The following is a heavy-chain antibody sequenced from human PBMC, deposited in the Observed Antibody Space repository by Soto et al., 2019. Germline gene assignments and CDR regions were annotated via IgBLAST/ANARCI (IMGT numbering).Heavy chain of an antibody. D-gene: IGHD3-22*01. CDR1: GGTFSSYA. CDR3: ARGRYYYDSSGYEFDY. CDR2: IIPIFGTA. Sequence: QVQLVQSGAEVKKPGSSVKVSCKASGGTFSSYAISWVRQAPGQGLEWMGGIIPIFGTANYAQKFQGRVTITADKSTSTASMELSSLRSEDTAVYYCARGRYYYDSSGYEFDYWGQGTLVTVSS. J-gene: IGHJ4*02. V-gene: IGHV1-69*06.